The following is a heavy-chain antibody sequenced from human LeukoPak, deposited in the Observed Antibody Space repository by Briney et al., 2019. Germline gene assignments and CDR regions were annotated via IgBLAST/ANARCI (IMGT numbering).Heavy chain of an antibody. CDR2: IIPIFGTA. D-gene: IGHD3-3*01. CDR3: ARAGDFWSGYYDY. Sequence: SAKVSCKASGGTFSSYAISWVRQAPGQGLEWMGGIIPIFGTANYAQKFQGRVTITTDESTSTAYMELSSLRSEDTAVYYCARAGDFWSGYYDYWGQGTLVTVSS. V-gene: IGHV1-69*05. CDR1: GGTFSSYA. J-gene: IGHJ4*02.